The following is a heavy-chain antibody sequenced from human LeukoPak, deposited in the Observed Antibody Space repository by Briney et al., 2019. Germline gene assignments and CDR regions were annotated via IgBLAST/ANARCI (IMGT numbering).Heavy chain of an antibody. V-gene: IGHV3-66*02. CDR1: GFTVSSNY. D-gene: IGHD5-24*01. Sequence: GGSLRLSCAASGFTVSSNYMSWVRQAPGKGLEWVSGIYSGGSTYYADSVKGRFIISRDNSKNTLYLQMNSLRAEDTPVYYCERGTRRDGYNGDFDYWGQGTLVTVSS. CDR2: IYSGGST. CDR3: ERGTRRDGYNGDFDY. J-gene: IGHJ4*02.